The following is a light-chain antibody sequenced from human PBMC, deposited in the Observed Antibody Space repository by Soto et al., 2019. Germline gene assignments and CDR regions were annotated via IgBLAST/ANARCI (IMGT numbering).Light chain of an antibody. CDR3: QQRSHGLT. CDR2: DAS. J-gene: IGKJ4*01. CDR1: QSVSNY. Sequence: DIVLTQSPGTLSLSPGDRATLSCRASQSVSNYVAWYQQRPGQAPRLLIYDASNRATGIPARFSGSGSGTDFTLTISSLEPEDFAVYYCQQRSHGLTFSGGTKVDIK. V-gene: IGKV3-11*01.